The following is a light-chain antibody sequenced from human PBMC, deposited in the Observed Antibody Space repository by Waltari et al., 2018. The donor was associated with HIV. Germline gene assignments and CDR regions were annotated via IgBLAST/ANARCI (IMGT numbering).Light chain of an antibody. CDR3: MQALESPLT. V-gene: IGKV2-28*01. J-gene: IGKJ4*01. CDR2: LGS. Sequence: DIVMTQSPVSLLVTPGEPAPIPCRSSQALLKSNGYIYLDWYLQKPGQSPRLLIYLGSNRASGVPDRFSASGSATDFTLKINSVEAEDVGIYYCMQALESPLTFGEGTKVEIK. CDR1: QALLKSNGYIY.